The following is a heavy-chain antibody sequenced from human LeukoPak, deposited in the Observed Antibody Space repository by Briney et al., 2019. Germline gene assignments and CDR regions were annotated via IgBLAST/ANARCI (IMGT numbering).Heavy chain of an antibody. CDR3: AKDLLRASAYCGGDCSSRYFDY. V-gene: IGHV3-21*04. CDR2: ISSSSSYI. Sequence: PGGSLRLSCAASGFTLKTYSMNWVRQAPGKGLEWVSSISSSSSYIYYADSVKGRFTISRDNSKNTLYLQMNSLRAEDTAVYYCAKDLLRASAYCGGDCSSRYFDYWGQGTLVTVSS. J-gene: IGHJ4*02. CDR1: GFTLKTYS. D-gene: IGHD2-21*02.